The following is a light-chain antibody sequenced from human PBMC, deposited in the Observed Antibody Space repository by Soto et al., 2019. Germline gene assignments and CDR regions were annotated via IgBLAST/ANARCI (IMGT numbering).Light chain of an antibody. CDR2: GAS. CDR3: QQYNNWPGT. Sequence: EIVMTQSPATLSVSRGERATLSCRASQSVSSNLAWYQQKPGQAPRLLIYGASTRATGIPARFSGSGSGTEFTLTISSLQSEDFAVYYCQQYNNWPGTFGQGTKVAIK. V-gene: IGKV3-15*01. J-gene: IGKJ1*01. CDR1: QSVSSN.